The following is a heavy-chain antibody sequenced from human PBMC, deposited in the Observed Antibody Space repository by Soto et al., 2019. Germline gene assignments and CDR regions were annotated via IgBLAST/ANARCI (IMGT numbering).Heavy chain of an antibody. CDR1: GFTFSTYA. J-gene: IGHJ3*02. Sequence: EVPLLESGGGLEQPGGSLRLSCAASGFTFSTYAMSWVRQAPGKGLEWVSAISAGGGSTYYADSVNGRFTISRDNAKNSLYLQMNSLRDEDTAVYYCARGYYYDSSNFDIWGQGTMVTVSS. CDR3: ARGYYYDSSNFDI. CDR2: ISAGGGST. D-gene: IGHD3-22*01. V-gene: IGHV3-23*01.